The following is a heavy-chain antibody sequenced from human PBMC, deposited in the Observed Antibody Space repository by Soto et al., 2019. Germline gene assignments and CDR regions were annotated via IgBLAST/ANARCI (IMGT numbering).Heavy chain of an antibody. Sequence: GSLRISCAAPGFKFSNYAISWVRQAPGKGLEWVSLISATGGGTYYADSVKGRFTISRDNSHNTLYLQVHSLTAEDTAVYYCAKDRRAGGNSAFYFDFWGQGAQVTVSS. D-gene: IGHD3-16*01. CDR1: GFKFSNYA. CDR3: AKDRRAGGNSAFYFDF. V-gene: IGHV3-23*01. J-gene: IGHJ4*02. CDR2: ISATGGGT.